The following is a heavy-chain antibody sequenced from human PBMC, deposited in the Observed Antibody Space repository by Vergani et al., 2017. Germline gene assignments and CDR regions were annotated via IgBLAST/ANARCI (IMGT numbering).Heavy chain of an antibody. CDR1: GGTFSSYA. CDR2: IIPIFGTA. D-gene: IGHD4-17*01. V-gene: IGHV1-69*01. CDR3: AGDHPPNDYGDYPNWFDP. J-gene: IGHJ5*02. Sequence: QVQLVQSGAEVKKPGSSVKVSCKASGGTFSSYAISWVRQAPGQGFEWMGGIIPIFGTANYAQKFQGRVTITADESTSTAYMELSSLRSEDTAVYYCAGDHPPNDYGDYPNWFDPWGQGTLVTVSS.